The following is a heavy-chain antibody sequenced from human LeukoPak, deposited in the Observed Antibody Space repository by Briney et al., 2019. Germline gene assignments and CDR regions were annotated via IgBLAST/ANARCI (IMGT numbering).Heavy chain of an antibody. D-gene: IGHD2/OR15-2a*01. J-gene: IGHJ5*02. CDR1: GGSISSYY. V-gene: IGHV4-59*12. CDR3: ARDLSRGFDP. CDR2: IYHSGST. Sequence: SETLSLTCTVSGGSISSYYWSWIRQPPGKGLEWIGYIYHSGSTNYNPSLKSRVTISVDTSKNQFSLKLSSVTAADTAVYYCARDLSRGFDPWGQGTLVTVSS.